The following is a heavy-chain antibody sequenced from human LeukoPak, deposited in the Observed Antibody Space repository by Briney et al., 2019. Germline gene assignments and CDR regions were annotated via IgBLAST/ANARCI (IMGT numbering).Heavy chain of an antibody. CDR1: GFTFSDYA. V-gene: IGHV3-30-3*01. J-gene: IGHJ3*01. CDR2: LSYGGTNK. D-gene: IGHD3-3*01. CDR3: ARDRSGYANDAFDF. Sequence: GGSLRLSCAASGFTFSDYAMHWVRQAPGKGLEWVAILSYGGTNKYYADSVKGRFTISRDNSKNTMFLQMNSLRAEDTAVYHCARDRSGYANDAFDFWGQGTMVTVSS.